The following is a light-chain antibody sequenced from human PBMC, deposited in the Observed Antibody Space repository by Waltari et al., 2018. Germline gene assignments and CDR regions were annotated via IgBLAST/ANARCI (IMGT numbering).Light chain of an antibody. Sequence: EIVMTQSPATLSVSPGETVSLSCRASQSVRSNLAWYQQKPGQSPRLLIYGASTRATGIPARFSGSGSGTEFTLVISSLQSEDFAIFYCQQYNYWPPLTFGGGTKVEIK. CDR1: QSVRSN. CDR2: GAS. CDR3: QQYNYWPPLT. J-gene: IGKJ4*01. V-gene: IGKV3-15*01.